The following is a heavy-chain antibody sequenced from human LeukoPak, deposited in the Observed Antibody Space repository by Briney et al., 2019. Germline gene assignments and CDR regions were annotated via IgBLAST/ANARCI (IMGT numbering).Heavy chain of an antibody. CDR3: ARGPFDY. V-gene: IGHV4-59*01. CDR1: GGSISSYY. CDR2: IYYSGST. J-gene: IGHJ4*02. Sequence: SETLSLTCTVSGGSISSYYWSWIRQPPGKGLEWIGYIYYSGSTNYNPSLKSRVTISVDTSKNQFSLKLSSVTAADTAVYYCARGPFDYWGQGTLVTVSS.